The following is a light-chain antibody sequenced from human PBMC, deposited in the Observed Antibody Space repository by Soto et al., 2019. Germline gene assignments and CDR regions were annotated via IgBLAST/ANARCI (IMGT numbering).Light chain of an antibody. CDR2: GNS. J-gene: IGLJ1*01. CDR3: GSYTSTYVRL. Sequence: QSVLTQPPSVSGAPGQRVTISCTGSSANIGAGDDVHWYQQLPGTAPKLLIDGNSNRPSGVPDRFSGSTCGHVASLTISGLQAADEADYYCGSYTSTYVRLSGTGTNVTVL. CDR1: SANIGAGDD. V-gene: IGLV1-40*01.